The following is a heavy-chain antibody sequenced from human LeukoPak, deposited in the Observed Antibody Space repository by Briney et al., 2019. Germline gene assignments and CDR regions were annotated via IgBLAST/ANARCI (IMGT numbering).Heavy chain of an antibody. D-gene: IGHD3-22*01. CDR2: ISGSGGST. V-gene: IGHV3-23*01. CDR1: GFTVSSNY. J-gene: IGHJ4*02. Sequence: PGGSLRLSCAASGFTVSSNYMSWVRQAPGKGLEWVSAISGSGGSTYYADSVKGRFTISRDNSKNTLYLQMNSLRAEDTAVYYCAKDRHQFNGLKSYYYDSSGYYGKDDYWGQGTLVTVSS. CDR3: AKDRHQFNGLKSYYYDSSGYYGKDDY.